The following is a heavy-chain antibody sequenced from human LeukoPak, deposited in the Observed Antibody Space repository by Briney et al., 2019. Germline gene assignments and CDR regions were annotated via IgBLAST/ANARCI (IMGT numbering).Heavy chain of an antibody. D-gene: IGHD1-26*01. V-gene: IGHV3-21*01. Sequence: GGSLRLSCAASGFTFSRHSMNWVRQAPGKGLERVSSSSTSSSYIYYADSVKGRFTISRDNAKNSLYLQMNSLRAEDTAVYYCARDPENVSGSHSHFDLWGRGTLVTVSS. CDR2: SSTSSSYI. CDR1: GFTFSRHS. CDR3: ARDPENVSGSHSHFDL. J-gene: IGHJ2*01.